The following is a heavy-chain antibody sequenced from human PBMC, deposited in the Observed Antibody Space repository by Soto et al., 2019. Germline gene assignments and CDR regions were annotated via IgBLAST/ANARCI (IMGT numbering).Heavy chain of an antibody. J-gene: IGHJ3*02. CDR2: IYYSGST. Sequence: SETLSLTCTVSGGSISSGGYYWSWIRQHPGKGLEWIGYIYYSGSTYYNPSLKSRVTISVDTSKNQFSLKLSSVTAADTAVYYCAGYLGGWFGEGNAFDIWGQGTMVTVSS. CDR1: GGSISSGGYY. CDR3: AGYLGGWFGEGNAFDI. D-gene: IGHD3-10*01. V-gene: IGHV4-31*03.